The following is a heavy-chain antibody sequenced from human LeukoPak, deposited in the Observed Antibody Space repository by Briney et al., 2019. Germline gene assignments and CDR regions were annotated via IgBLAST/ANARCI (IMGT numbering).Heavy chain of an antibody. CDR2: MYYSGRT. Sequence: SETLSLTCTVSGGSISSSSTYYWSWIRQPPGKGLEWIGSMYYSGRTYENPSLESRVTISVDTSKNQFSLNVTSVTAADTAVYYCARVAPEGDILTGYKFDYWGQGTLVTVSS. CDR3: ARVAPEGDILTGYKFDY. CDR1: GGSISSSSTYY. J-gene: IGHJ4*02. V-gene: IGHV4-39*07. D-gene: IGHD3-9*01.